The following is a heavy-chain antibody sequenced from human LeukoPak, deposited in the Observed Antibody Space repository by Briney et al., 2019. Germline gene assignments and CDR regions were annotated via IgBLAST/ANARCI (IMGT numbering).Heavy chain of an antibody. Sequence: FSSXAISWVRQAPGQGLEWMGGIIPIFGTANYAQKFQGRVTITADESTSTAYMELSSLRSEDTAVYYCARVRYVYYDSSGIFDYWGQGTLVTVSS. CDR2: IIPIFGTA. CDR1: FSSXA. CDR3: ARVRYVYYDSSGIFDY. V-gene: IGHV1-69*01. D-gene: IGHD3-22*01. J-gene: IGHJ4*02.